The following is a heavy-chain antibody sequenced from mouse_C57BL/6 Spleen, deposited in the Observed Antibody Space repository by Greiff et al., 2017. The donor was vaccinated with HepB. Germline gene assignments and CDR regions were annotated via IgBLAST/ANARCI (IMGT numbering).Heavy chain of an antibody. J-gene: IGHJ2*01. Sequence: EVQLQQSGPELVKPGASVKMSCKASGYTFTDYNMHWVKQSHGKSLEWIGYINPNNGGTSYNQKFKGKATLTVNESSSTAYMELRSLTSEDSAVYYCARGYGSKGNYWGQGTTLTVSS. CDR2: INPNNGGT. V-gene: IGHV1-22*01. CDR1: GYTFTDYN. CDR3: ARGYGSKGNY. D-gene: IGHD1-1*01.